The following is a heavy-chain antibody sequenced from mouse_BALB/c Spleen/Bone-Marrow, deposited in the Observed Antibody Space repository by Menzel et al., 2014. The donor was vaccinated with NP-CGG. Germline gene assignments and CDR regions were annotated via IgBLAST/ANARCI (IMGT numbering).Heavy chain of an antibody. J-gene: IGHJ4*01. CDR1: GFAFSGYD. CDR2: ISSGGINT. CDR3: ARQRGYAYAMDY. Sequence: EVKLVESGGGLVKPGGSLKLSCAASGFAFSGYDMSWVHQTPEKRLEWVAYISSGGINTYYPDSVKGRFTISRDNAKNTLYLQMNSLKSEDTAMYYCARQRGYAYAMDYWGQGTSVTVSS. D-gene: IGHD2-2*01. V-gene: IGHV5-12-1*01.